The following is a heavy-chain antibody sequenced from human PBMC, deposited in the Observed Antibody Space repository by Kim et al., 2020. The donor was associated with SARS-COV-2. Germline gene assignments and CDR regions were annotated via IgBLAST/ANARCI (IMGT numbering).Heavy chain of an antibody. CDR2: INPSGGST. Sequence: ASVKVSCKASGYTFTSYYMHWVRQAPGQGLEWMGIINPSGGSTSYAQKFQGRVTMTRDTSTSTVYMELSSLRSEDTAVYYCARAQGYCSSTSCYIAHNWFDPWGQGTLVTVSS. CDR3: ARAQGYCSSTSCYIAHNWFDP. CDR1: GYTFTSYY. V-gene: IGHV1-46*01. D-gene: IGHD2-2*02. J-gene: IGHJ5*02.